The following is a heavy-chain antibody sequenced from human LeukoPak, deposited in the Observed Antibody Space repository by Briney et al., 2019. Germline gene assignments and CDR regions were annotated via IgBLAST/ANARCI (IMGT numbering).Heavy chain of an antibody. V-gene: IGHV1-18*01. D-gene: IGHD6-13*01. CDR3: ARDSAGSSWYYGMDV. CDR1: GYTFTSYG. CDR2: ISAYNGNT. J-gene: IGHJ6*02. Sequence: ASVKVSCKASGYTFTSYGISWVRQAPGQGLEWMGWISAYNGNTNYAQKLQGRDTMTPDTSTSTAYMELRSLGSDDTAVYYCARDSAGSSWYYGMDVWGQGTTVTVSS.